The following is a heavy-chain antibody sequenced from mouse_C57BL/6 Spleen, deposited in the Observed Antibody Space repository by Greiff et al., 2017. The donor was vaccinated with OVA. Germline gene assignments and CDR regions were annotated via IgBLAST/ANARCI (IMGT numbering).Heavy chain of an antibody. CDR2: IDPSDSET. CDR1: GYTFTSYW. Sequence: QVQLQQPGAELVRPGSSVKLSCKASGYTFTSYWMHWVKQRPIQGLEWIGNIDPSDSETHYNQKFKDKATLTVDKSSSTAYMQLSSLTSEDSAVYDCARRHPYSLLYYIDCWGQGTTLTVAS. J-gene: IGHJ2*01. D-gene: IGHD2-1*01. V-gene: IGHV1-52*01. CDR3: ARRHPYSLLYYIDC.